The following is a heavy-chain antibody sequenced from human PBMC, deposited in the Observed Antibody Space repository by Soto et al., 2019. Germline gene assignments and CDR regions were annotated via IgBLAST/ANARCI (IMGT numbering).Heavy chain of an antibody. J-gene: IGHJ4*02. CDR3: ANDNDCEHNSGCPQGH. D-gene: IGHD6-19*01. CDR1: GFTFSGYG. V-gene: IGHV3-30*18. Sequence: GGSLRLFCAASGFTFSGYGMYWVRQAPDKGLEWVAAVSNDGTTNSYEDSAKDRFTISRENSKGTLDPQMNSLRVEDTAIYYCANDNDCEHNSGCPQGHWGQGTLVTVSS. CDR2: VSNDGTTN.